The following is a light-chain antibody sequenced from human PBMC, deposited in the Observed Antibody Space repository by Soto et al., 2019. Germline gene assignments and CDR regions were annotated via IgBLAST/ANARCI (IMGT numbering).Light chain of an antibody. CDR1: SSDVGGYDY. J-gene: IGLJ2*01. CDR2: EVN. CDR3: SSYAGSVL. V-gene: IGLV2-8*01. Sequence: QSALTQPPSASGSPGQSVTISCTGTSSDVGGYDYVSWYQQHPDKAPKLMIYEVNKRPSGVPDRFSGSKSGNTASLTVSGLQAEDEADYYCSSYAGSVLFGGGTKLTVL.